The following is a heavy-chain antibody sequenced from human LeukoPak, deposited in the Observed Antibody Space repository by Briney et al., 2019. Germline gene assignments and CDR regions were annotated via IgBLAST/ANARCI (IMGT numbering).Heavy chain of an antibody. V-gene: IGHV4-39*01. CDR3: ARHLHFAWFGELIYYYYMDV. J-gene: IGHJ6*03. D-gene: IGHD3-10*01. CDR2: IYYSGST. Sequence: PSETLSLTCTVSGGSISSSSYYWGWIRQPPGKGLEWIGSIYYSGSTYYNPSLKSRVTISVDTSKNQFSLKLSSVTAADTAVYYCARHLHFAWFGELIYYYYMDVWGKGTTVTISS. CDR1: GGSISSSSYY.